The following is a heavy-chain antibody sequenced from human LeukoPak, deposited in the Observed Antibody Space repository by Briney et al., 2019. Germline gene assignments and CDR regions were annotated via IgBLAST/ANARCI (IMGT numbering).Heavy chain of an antibody. V-gene: IGHV4-59*01. CDR2: ISYSGST. CDR3: ARAAGDSPPYYYYMDV. Sequence: SETLSLPSTVSGDSISSYFWSLIRQPPGKGLVWIGSISYSGSTNYSPSLKGRVTISVDTSKNKFSLKLSSVTAADTAVYYCARAAGDSPPYYYYMDVWGKGTTVTVSS. J-gene: IGHJ6*03. D-gene: IGHD3-10*01. CDR1: GDSISSYF.